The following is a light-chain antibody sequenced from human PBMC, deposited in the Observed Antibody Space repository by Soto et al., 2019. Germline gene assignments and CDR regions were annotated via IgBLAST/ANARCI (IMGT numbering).Light chain of an antibody. Sequence: QSVLTQPASVSGSPGQSITISCTGTSSDVGGYNYVSWYQRHPGKAPKLMIYDVSNRPSGVSNRFSGSKSGNTASLTISGLQAEDEADYYCSSYTSSSTLCVFGTGTKVTVL. CDR1: SSDVGGYNY. CDR3: SSYTSSSTLCV. CDR2: DVS. J-gene: IGLJ1*01. V-gene: IGLV2-14*01.